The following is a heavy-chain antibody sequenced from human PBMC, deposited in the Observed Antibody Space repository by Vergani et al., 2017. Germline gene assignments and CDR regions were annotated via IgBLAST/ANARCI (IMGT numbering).Heavy chain of an antibody. CDR2: IYYSGST. V-gene: IGHV4-39*01. J-gene: IGHJ4*02. CDR1: GGSISSSSYY. CDR3: GSLSGVYDYVWGSYRYYFDY. Sequence: QLQLQESGPGLVKPSETLSLTCTVSGGSISSSSYYWGWIRQPPGKGLEWIGSIYYSGSTYYNPSLKSRVTISVDTSKNQFSLKLSSVTAADTAVYYCGSLSGVYDYVWGSYRYYFDYWGQGTLVTVSS. D-gene: IGHD3-16*02.